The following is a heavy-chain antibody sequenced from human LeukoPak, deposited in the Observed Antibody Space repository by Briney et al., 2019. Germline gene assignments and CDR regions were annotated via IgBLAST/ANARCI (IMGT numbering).Heavy chain of an antibody. V-gene: IGHV1-18*01. J-gene: IGHJ5*02. D-gene: IGHD6-19*01. CDR2: INAYNGDT. CDR3: ARDGSGVWFDP. CDR1: GYTFNTYG. Sequence: ASVKVSCKASGYTFNTYGISWVRQAPGQGLEWVGWINAYNGDTNFAQKFQGRVTMTTDTSTTTAYMELRSLRSDDTAVYYCARDGSGVWFDPWGQGTLVTVSS.